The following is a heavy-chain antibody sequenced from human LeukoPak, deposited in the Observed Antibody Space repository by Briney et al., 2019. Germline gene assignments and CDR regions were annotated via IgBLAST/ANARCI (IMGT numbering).Heavy chain of an antibody. V-gene: IGHV3-21*04. CDR3: AKGNLYRGALDAFDI. J-gene: IGHJ3*02. CDR2: ISSSSSYI. Sequence: PGGSLRLSCAASGFTFSSYSMNWVRQAPGKGLEWVSSISSSSSYIYYADSVKGRFTISRDNAKNSLYLQMNSLRAEDTAVYYCAKGNLYRGALDAFDIWGQGTMVTVSS. D-gene: IGHD3-10*01. CDR1: GFTFSSYS.